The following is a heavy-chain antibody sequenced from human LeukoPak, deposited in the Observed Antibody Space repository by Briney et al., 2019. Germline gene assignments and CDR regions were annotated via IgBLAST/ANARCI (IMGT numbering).Heavy chain of an antibody. Sequence: PGGSLRLSXAASGFTFSSYSMNWVGQPPGKGLEWLSSISSSSSYIYYADSVKGRFTISRDNAKNSLYLQMNSLRAEDTAVYYCARDPGELDYWGQGTLVTVSS. CDR1: GFTFSSYS. CDR2: ISSSSSYI. D-gene: IGHD3-16*01. V-gene: IGHV3-21*01. J-gene: IGHJ4*02. CDR3: ARDPGELDY.